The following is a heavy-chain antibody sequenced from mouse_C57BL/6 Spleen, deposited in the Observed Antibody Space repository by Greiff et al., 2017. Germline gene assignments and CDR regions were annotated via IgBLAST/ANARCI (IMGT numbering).Heavy chain of an antibody. Sequence: VQLMESGAELVKPGASVKLSCKASGYTFTSYWMHWVQQRPGRGLEWIGRIDPNGGGTKYNEKFKRKATMTVDKPSSTAYLQLSSLTSEDSAVYYCAGHFCGTSYNAIDYWGQGTSVTVSS. CDR2: IDPNGGGT. CDR3: AGHFCGTSYNAIDY. J-gene: IGHJ4*01. CDR1: GYTFTSYW. D-gene: IGHD1-1*01. V-gene: IGHV1-72*01.